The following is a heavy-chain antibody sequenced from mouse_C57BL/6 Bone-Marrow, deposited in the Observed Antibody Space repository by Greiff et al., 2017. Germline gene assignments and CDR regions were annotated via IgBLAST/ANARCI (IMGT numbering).Heavy chain of an antibody. Sequence: EVQLVQSGGGLVQSGRSLRLSCATSGFTFSDFYMEWVRQAPGQGLEWIAASRNKANDYTTEYNASVKGRFIFSRDTSQSILYRQMNDLRAVDTAIYYCARERTGTMDYGGERTSVTLSS. D-gene: IGHD4-1*01. CDR1: GFTFSDFY. V-gene: IGHV7-1*01. CDR3: ARERTGTMDY. J-gene: IGHJ4*01. CDR2: SRNKANDYTT.